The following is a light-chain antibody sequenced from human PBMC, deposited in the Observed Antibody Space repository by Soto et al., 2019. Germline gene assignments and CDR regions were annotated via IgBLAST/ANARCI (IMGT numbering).Light chain of an antibody. CDR2: DVS. Sequence: QSVLTQPASVSGSPGQSITVSCTGTSNDVGAYNYVSWYQQHPGTAHKLMIYDVSNRPSGVSNRFSGSKSGNTASLTISGLQAEDEADYYCTSYTSSRTYVFGTGTKLTVL. CDR3: TSYTSSRTYV. J-gene: IGLJ1*01. V-gene: IGLV2-14*03. CDR1: SNDVGAYNY.